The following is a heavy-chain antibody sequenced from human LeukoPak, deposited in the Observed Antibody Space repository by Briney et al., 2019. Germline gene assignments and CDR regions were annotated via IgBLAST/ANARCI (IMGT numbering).Heavy chain of an antibody. Sequence: GGSLRLSCAASGFTFSSYGMHWVRQAPGKGLECVAVIWYDGSNKYYADSVKGRFTISRDNSKNTLYLQMNSLRAEDTAVYYCAKDPHCSGGSCPFSAENYFDYWGQGTLVTVSS. CDR2: IWYDGSNK. V-gene: IGHV3-33*06. CDR3: AKDPHCSGGSCPFSAENYFDY. J-gene: IGHJ4*02. D-gene: IGHD2-15*01. CDR1: GFTFSSYG.